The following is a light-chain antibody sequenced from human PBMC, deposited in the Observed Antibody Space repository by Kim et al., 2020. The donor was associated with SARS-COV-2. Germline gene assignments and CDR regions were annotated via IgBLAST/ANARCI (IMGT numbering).Light chain of an antibody. J-gene: IGLJ3*02. CDR3: SSYAGSNNLV. Sequence: QSALTQPPSASGSPGQSVTISCTGTSSDVGGYNYVSWYQHHPGKAPKLMISEVDKRPSGVPDRFSGSKSGNTASLTVSGLQAEDGAAYFCSSYAGSNNLVFGGGTQLTVL. CDR1: SSDVGGYNY. CDR2: EVD. V-gene: IGLV2-8*01.